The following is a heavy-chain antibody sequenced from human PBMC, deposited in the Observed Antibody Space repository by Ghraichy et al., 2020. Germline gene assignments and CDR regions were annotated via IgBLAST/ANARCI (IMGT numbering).Heavy chain of an antibody. CDR3: TTEGSGYDSLFDY. CDR1: GFTFSNAW. CDR2: IKSKTDGGTT. J-gene: IGHJ4*02. Sequence: GGSLRLSCAASGFTFSNAWMSWVRQAPGKGLEWVGRIKSKTDGGTTDYAAPVKGRFTISRDDSKNTLYLQMNSLKTEDTAVYYCTTEGSGYDSLFDYWGQGTLVTVSS. D-gene: IGHD5-12*01. V-gene: IGHV3-15*01.